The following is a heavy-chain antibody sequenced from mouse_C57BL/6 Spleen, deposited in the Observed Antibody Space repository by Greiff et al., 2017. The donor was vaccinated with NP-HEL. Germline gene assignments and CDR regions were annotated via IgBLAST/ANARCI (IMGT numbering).Heavy chain of an antibody. CDR3: TRALLRRHWYFDV. D-gene: IGHD1-2*01. V-gene: IGHV6-6*01. Sequence: EVKVEESGGGLVQPGGSMKLSCAASGFTFSDAWMDWVRQSPEKGLEWVAEIRNKANNHATYYAESVKGRFTISRDDSKSSVYLQMNSLRAEDTGIYYCTRALLRRHWYFDVWGTGTTVTVSS. CDR1: GFTFSDAW. CDR2: IRNKANNHAT. J-gene: IGHJ1*03.